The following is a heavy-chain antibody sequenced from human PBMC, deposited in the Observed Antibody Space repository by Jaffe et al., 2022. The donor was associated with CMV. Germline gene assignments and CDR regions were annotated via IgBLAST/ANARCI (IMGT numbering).Heavy chain of an antibody. CDR3: TTDLFVFVVIPVWSGYFY. D-gene: IGHD3-3*01. CDR2: IKSKTDGGTT. V-gene: IGHV3-15*01. CDR1: GFTFSNAW. Sequence: EVQLVESGGGLVKPGGSLRLSCAASGFTFSNAWMSWVRQAPGKGLEWVGRIKSKTDGGTTDYAAPVKGRFTISRDDSKNTLYLQMNSLKTEDTAVYYCTTDLFVFVVIPVWSGYFYWGQGTLVTVSS. J-gene: IGHJ4*02.